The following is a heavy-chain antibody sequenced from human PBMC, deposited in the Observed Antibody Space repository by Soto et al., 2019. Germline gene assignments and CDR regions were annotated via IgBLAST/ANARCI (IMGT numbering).Heavy chain of an antibody. D-gene: IGHD2-2*01. CDR3: VRERKYQLLSWYWFDP. V-gene: IGHV6-1*01. J-gene: IGHJ5*02. Sequence: SQTLSLTCDISGDSVSSNTAAWTWIRQSPSRGLEWLGRTYYKSKWYNDYALSVKSRVTINPDTSKNQFSLQLSSVTPEDTAVYYCVRERKYQLLSWYWFDPWGQGTVVTVSS. CDR2: TYYKSKWYN. CDR1: GDSVSSNTAA.